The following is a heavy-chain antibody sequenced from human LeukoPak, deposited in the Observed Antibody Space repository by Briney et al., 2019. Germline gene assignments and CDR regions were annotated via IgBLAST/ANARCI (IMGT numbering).Heavy chain of an antibody. V-gene: IGHV1-18*01. CDR3: ARRVAARVLDY. CDR2: ISAYNGNT. Sequence: ASVKVSCKASGYTFTCYGVSWVRQAPGQGLEWMGWISAYNGNTNYAQKLQGRVTMTTDTSTSTAYMELRSLRSDDTAVYYCARRVAARVLDYWGQGTLVTVSS. J-gene: IGHJ4*02. D-gene: IGHD6-6*01. CDR1: GYTFTCYG.